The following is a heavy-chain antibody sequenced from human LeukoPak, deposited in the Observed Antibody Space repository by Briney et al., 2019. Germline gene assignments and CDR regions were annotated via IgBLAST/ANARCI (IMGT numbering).Heavy chain of an antibody. V-gene: IGHV1-69*05. D-gene: IGHD6-13*01. Sequence: SVKVSCKASGGTFSSYAISWVRQAPGQGLEWMGRIIPIFGTANYAQKSQGRVTITTDESTSTAYMELSSLRSEDTAVYYCASGIAAALAFVYWGQGTLVTVSS. CDR3: ASGIAAALAFVY. CDR1: GGTFSSYA. CDR2: IIPIFGTA. J-gene: IGHJ4*02.